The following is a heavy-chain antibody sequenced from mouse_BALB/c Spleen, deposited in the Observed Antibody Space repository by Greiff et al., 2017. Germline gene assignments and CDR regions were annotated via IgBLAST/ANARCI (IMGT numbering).Heavy chain of an antibody. CDR1: GYTFTSYW. J-gene: IGHJ4*01. V-gene: IGHV1S81*02. CDR2: INPSNGRT. D-gene: IGHD1-1*01. CDR3: ARGGSSYLYAMDY. Sequence: QVQLQQPGADLVKPGASVKLSCKASGYTFTSYWMHWVKQRPGQGLEWIGEINPSNGRTNYNEKFKSKATLTVDKSSSTAYMQLSSLTSEDSAVYYCARGGSSYLYAMDYWGQGTSVTVSS.